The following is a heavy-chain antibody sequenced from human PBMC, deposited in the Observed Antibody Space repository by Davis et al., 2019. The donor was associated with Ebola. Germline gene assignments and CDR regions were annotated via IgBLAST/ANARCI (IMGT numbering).Heavy chain of an antibody. CDR1: GYTFTSYA. J-gene: IGHJ4*02. V-gene: IGHV1-3*01. CDR2: INGGNGNT. CDR3: AREYSSSSGRVFDY. Sequence: ASVKVSCKASGYTFTSYAMNWVRQAPGQGLEWMGWINGGNGNTKYSQELQGRVTITRDTSASTAYMELSSLRSEDTAVYYCAREYSSSSGRVFDYWGQGTLVTVSS. D-gene: IGHD6-6*01.